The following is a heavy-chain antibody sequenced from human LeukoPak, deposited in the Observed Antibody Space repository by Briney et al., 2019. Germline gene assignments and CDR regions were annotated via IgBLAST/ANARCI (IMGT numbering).Heavy chain of an antibody. D-gene: IGHD5-12*01. J-gene: IGHJ4*02. CDR1: GDSVSSNSAA. CDR2: TYYRSKWYN. CDR3: ARETVATIYYFDC. Sequence: SQTLSLTCATSGDSVSSNSAAWHWIRQSPSRGLEWLGRTYYRSKWYNDYEVFGKSRITIIPDTSKNQFSLQLNSVTPEDTAAYYCARETVATIYYFDCWGQGTLVTVSS. V-gene: IGHV6-1*01.